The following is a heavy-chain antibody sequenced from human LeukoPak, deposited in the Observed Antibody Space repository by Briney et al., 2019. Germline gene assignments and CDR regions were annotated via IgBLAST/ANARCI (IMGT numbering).Heavy chain of an antibody. CDR1: GFTFSSYS. J-gene: IGHJ6*03. V-gene: IGHV3-48*04. Sequence: GGSLRLSCAASGFTFSSYSMNWVRQAPGKGLEWVSYISSRSTTIYYADSVKGRFTISRDNAKNSLYLQMSSLRVEDTAVYYCARLGPMDFDWLLSQNYYYYMDVWGKGTTVTVSS. D-gene: IGHD3-9*01. CDR2: ISSRSTTI. CDR3: ARLGPMDFDWLLSQNYYYYMDV.